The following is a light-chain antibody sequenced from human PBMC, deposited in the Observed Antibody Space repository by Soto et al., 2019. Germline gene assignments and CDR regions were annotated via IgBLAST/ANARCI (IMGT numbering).Light chain of an antibody. Sequence: EMVLTQSPGTLSLSPGETASLSCWASQSIVSNFLAWYSQRRGQPPRLLIYDSSRRASAIPARFTGSGSGKAFTLTSSRVEPEDFAVYFYHQYHNWRPITFGQGTRLEIK. CDR1: QSIVSNF. CDR3: HQYHNWRPIT. V-gene: IGKV3-20*01. J-gene: IGKJ5*01. CDR2: DSS.